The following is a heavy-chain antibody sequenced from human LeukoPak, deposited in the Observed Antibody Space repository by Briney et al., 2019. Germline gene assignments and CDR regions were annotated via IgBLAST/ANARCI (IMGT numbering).Heavy chain of an antibody. J-gene: IGHJ5*02. V-gene: IGHV1-2*02. CDR1: GYTFTGYY. CDR3: ARGGGYCSSTSSYLGWFDP. Sequence: ASVKVSCQASGYTFTGYYMHWVRQAPGQGLEWMGWINPNSGGTNYAQKFQGRVTMTRDTSISTAYMELSRLRSDDTAVYYCARGGGYCSSTSSYLGWFDPWGQGTLVTVSS. CDR2: INPNSGGT. D-gene: IGHD2-2*03.